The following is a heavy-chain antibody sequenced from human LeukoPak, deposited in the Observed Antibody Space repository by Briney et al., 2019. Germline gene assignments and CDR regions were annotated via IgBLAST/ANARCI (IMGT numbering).Heavy chain of an antibody. CDR1: GFRFSSNW. CDR2: VKQDGSEK. D-gene: IGHD4-17*01. CDR3: AREGPSVTPYY. Sequence: GGSLRLSCAASGFRFSSNWMSWVRQAPGKGLEWVANVKQDGSEKYYVDSVKGRFTISRDNAKNSLYLQMNSLRAEDTAVYYCAREGPSVTPYYWGQGTLVTVSS. J-gene: IGHJ4*02. V-gene: IGHV3-7*01.